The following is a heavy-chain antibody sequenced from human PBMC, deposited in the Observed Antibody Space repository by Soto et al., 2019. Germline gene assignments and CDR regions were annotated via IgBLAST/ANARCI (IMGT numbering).Heavy chain of an antibody. Sequence: ASVKVSCKASGYTFTGYYMHWVRQAPGQGLEWMGWINPNSGGTNYAQKFQGGVTMTRDTSISTAYMELSRLRSDDTAVYYCARDLSSSHGMDVWGQGTTVTVSS. J-gene: IGHJ6*02. CDR1: GYTFTGYY. V-gene: IGHV1-2*02. D-gene: IGHD6-6*01. CDR2: INPNSGGT. CDR3: ARDLSSSHGMDV.